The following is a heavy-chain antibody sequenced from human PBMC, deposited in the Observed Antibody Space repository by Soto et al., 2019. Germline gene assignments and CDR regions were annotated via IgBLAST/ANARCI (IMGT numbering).Heavy chain of an antibody. CDR1: GFTFGDDA. Sequence: PGGTLRLSCTVSGFTFGDDAMHWVRQRPGKGGEWLSGISWNSGSIDYADSVKGRFTISRDNAKNSLSLQMNSVRAEDTALYYCAKDIRPDRYHYCGMDVWGQGTTVTVSS. CDR3: AKDIRPDRYHYCGMDV. J-gene: IGHJ6*02. V-gene: IGHV3-9*01. CDR2: ISWNSGSI.